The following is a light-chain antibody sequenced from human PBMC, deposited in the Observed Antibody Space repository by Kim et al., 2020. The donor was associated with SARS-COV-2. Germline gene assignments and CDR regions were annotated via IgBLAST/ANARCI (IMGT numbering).Light chain of an antibody. CDR3: NSRASNANVV. CDR2: GKN. J-gene: IGLJ2*01. V-gene: IGLV3-19*01. CDR1: SLRSYY. Sequence: SSELTQDPAVSVALGQTVSITCQGDSLRSYYATWYQQKPGQAPILVIYGKNNRPSGIPDRFSGSSSGNTASLTIPGTQAGDEADYYCNSRASNANVVFGG.